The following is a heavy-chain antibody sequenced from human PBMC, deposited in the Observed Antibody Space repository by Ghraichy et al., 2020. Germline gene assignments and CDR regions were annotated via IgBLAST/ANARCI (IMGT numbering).Heavy chain of an antibody. J-gene: IGHJ6*03. CDR2: IYYSGST. Sequence: SQTLSLTCTVSGGSISSYYWSWIRQPPGKGLEWIGYIYYSGSTNYNPSLKSRVTISVDTSKNQFSLKLSSVTAADTAVYYCARHSAGNYLPFYYYYYMDVWGKGTTVTVSS. CDR3: ARHSAGNYLPFYYYYYMDV. CDR1: GGSISSYY. D-gene: IGHD4-11*01. V-gene: IGHV4-59*08.